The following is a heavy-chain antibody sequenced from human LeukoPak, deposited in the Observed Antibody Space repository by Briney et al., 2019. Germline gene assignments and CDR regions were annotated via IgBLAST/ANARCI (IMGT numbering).Heavy chain of an antibody. CDR1: GGSFSGYY. CDR3: ARQGGAVAGTNFDY. CDR2: INHSGST. D-gene: IGHD6-19*01. Sequence: PSETLSLTCAVYGGSFSGYYWSWIRQPPGKGLEWIGEINHSGSTNYNPSLKSRVTISVDTSKNQFSLKLSSVTAADTAVYYCARQGGAVAGTNFDYWGQGTLVTVSS. V-gene: IGHV4-34*01. J-gene: IGHJ4*02.